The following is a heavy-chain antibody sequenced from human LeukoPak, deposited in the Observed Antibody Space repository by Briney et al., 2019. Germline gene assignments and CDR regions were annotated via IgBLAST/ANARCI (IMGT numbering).Heavy chain of an antibody. J-gene: IGHJ3*02. Sequence: PSQTLSLTCAVSGGSISSGGYSWSWIRQPPGKGLEWIGYIYYSGSTNYNPSLKSRVTISVDTSKNQFSLKLSSVTAADTAVYYCARRYSSGWYLDALDIWGQGTMVTVSS. CDR3: ARRYSSGWYLDALDI. CDR2: IYYSGST. D-gene: IGHD6-19*01. CDR1: GGSISSGGYS. V-gene: IGHV4-30-4*07.